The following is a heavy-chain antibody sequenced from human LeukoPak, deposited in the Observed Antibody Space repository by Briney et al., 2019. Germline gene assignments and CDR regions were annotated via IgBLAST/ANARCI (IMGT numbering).Heavy chain of an antibody. J-gene: IGHJ5*02. V-gene: IGHV1-46*01. CDR1: GYTFTSYY. CDR2: INPSGGST. CDR3: ATVVVPGWFDP. Sequence: ASVKVSCKASGYTFTSYYMHWVRQAPGQGLEWMGIINPSGGSTSYAQKFQGRVTMTRDMSTSTVYMELSSVTAADTAVYYCATVVVPGWFDPWGQGNLVTVSS. D-gene: IGHD2-15*01.